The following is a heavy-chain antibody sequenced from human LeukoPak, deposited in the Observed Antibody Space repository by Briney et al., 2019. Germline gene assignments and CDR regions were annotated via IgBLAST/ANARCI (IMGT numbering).Heavy chain of an antibody. D-gene: IGHD2-2*02. CDR3: ARGGYTSCYRSGEDNWFDP. CDR2: IIPILGIA. CDR1: GGTFSSYA. Sequence: GASVKVSCKASGGTFSSYAISWVRQAPGQGLEWMGRIIPILGIANYAQKFQGRVTITADKSTSTAYMELSSLRSEDTAVYYCARGGYTSCYRSGEDNWFDPWGQGTLVTVSS. J-gene: IGHJ5*02. V-gene: IGHV1-69*04.